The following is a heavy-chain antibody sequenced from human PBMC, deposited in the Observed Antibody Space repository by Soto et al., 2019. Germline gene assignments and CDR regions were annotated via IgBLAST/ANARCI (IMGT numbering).Heavy chain of an antibody. CDR1: GFTFSSYA. CDR3: TRGGVPYFDY. CDR2: ISGSDGST. Sequence: PGGSLRLSCVTSGFTFSSYAMSWVRQAPGKGLEWVSVISGSDGSTYYGDSVKGRFTISRDNSKNTLYLQMNSLRPEDTAVYYCTRGGVPYFDYWGQGTLVTV. J-gene: IGHJ4*02. V-gene: IGHV3-23*02.